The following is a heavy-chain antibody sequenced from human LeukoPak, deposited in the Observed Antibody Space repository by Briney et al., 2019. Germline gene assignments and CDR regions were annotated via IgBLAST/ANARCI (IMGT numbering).Heavy chain of an antibody. D-gene: IGHD3-10*01. CDR2: INHSGST. CDR1: GGSFSGYY. CDR3: ARRGYGSGSRP. J-gene: IGHJ5*02. Sequence: SETLSLTCAVYGGSFSGYYWSWIRQPPGKGLEWIGEINHSGSTNYNPSLKSRVTISVDTSKNQFSLKLSSVTAADTAVYYCARRGYGSGSRPWGQGTLVTVSS. V-gene: IGHV4-34*01.